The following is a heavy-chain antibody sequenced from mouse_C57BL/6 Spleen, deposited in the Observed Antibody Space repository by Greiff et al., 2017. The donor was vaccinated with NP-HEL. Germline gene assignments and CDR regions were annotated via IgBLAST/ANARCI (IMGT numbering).Heavy chain of an antibody. CDR2: IDPETGGT. Sequence: QVQLQQSGAELVRPGASVTLSCKASGYTFTDYEMHWVKQTPVHGLEWIGAIDPETGGTAYNQKFKGKAILTADKSSSTAYMELRSLTSEDSAVYYCTSLFITTVVARGNFDYWGQGTTLTVSS. CDR3: TSLFITTVVARGNFDY. CDR1: GYTFTDYE. J-gene: IGHJ2*01. D-gene: IGHD1-1*01. V-gene: IGHV1-15*01.